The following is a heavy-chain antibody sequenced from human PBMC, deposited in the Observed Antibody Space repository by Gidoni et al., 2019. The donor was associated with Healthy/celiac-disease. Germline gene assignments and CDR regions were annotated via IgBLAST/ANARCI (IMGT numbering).Heavy chain of an antibody. Sequence: EVQLLESGGGLVQPGGSLRLSCSGSGFTFRSYAMSWVRQAPGKGLEWVSAISGSGGSTYYADSVKGRLTISRDNSKNTLYLQMNSLRAEDTAVYYCAKEGFSGSSVDWFDPWGQGTLVTVSS. CDR2: ISGSGGST. J-gene: IGHJ5*02. V-gene: IGHV3-23*01. D-gene: IGHD1-26*01. CDR3: AKEGFSGSSVDWFDP. CDR1: GFTFRSYA.